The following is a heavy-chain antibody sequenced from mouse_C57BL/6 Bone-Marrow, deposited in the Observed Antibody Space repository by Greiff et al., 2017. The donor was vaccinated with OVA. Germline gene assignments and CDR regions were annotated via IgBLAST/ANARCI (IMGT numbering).Heavy chain of an antibody. J-gene: IGHJ2*01. D-gene: IGHD2-3*01. V-gene: IGHV2-5*01. CDR3: AKIDGYYPYYFDY. CDR2: IWRGGST. Sequence: ESGPGLVQPSQSLSITCTVSGFSLTSYGVHWVRQSPGKGLEWLGVIWRGGSTDYNAAFMSRLSITKDNSKSQVFFKMNSLQADDTAIYYCAKIDGYYPYYFDYWGQGTTLTVSS. CDR1: GFSLTSYG.